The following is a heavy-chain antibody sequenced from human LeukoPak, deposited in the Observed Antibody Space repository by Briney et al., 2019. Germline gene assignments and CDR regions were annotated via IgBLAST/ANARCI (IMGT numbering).Heavy chain of an antibody. CDR3: ARGLGSAPDY. Sequence: GGSLRLSCAASGFIVSSNYMSWVRQAPGKGLEWVSVIYSGGSTYYADSVKGRFTISRDNSKNTLYLQMNSLRAEDTAVYYCARGLGSAPDYWGQGTLVTVSS. V-gene: IGHV3-66*01. D-gene: IGHD7-27*01. CDR2: IYSGGST. J-gene: IGHJ4*02. CDR1: GFIVSSNY.